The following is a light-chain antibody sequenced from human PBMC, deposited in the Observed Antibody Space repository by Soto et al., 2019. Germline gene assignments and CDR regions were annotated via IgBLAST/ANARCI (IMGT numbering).Light chain of an antibody. J-gene: IGLJ1*01. V-gene: IGLV1-40*01. CDR3: SSYSFTTSLYV. Sequence: QSVLTQPPSLSGAPGQRVTISCTGTTSNIGANYDVHWYQQLPGRAPKLLMYGDSNRPSGVPDRFSGSKSGTSASLTIAGLQAEDEADYYCSSYSFTTSLYVFGTGTKVTVL. CDR2: GDS. CDR1: TSNIGANYD.